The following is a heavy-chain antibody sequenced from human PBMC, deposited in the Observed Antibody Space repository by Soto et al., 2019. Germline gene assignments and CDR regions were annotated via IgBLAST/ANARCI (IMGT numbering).Heavy chain of an antibody. CDR2: TRNKANSYTT. CDR3: ARERDLTGDEPYFDY. D-gene: IGHD3-9*01. Sequence: SLRLSCAASGFTFSDHYMDWVRQAPGKGLEWVGRTRNKANSYTTEYAASVKGRFTISRDDSKNSLYLQMNSLKTEDTAVYYCARERDLTGDEPYFDYWGQGTLVTVSS. CDR1: GFTFSDHY. V-gene: IGHV3-72*01. J-gene: IGHJ4*02.